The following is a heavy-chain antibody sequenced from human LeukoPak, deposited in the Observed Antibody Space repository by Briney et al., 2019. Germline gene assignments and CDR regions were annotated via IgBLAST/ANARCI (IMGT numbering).Heavy chain of an antibody. CDR1: GYTFTGYY. J-gene: IGHJ5*02. D-gene: IGHD3-3*01. CDR2: INPNSGGT. V-gene: IGHV1-2*02. CDR3: VTLGVVFGVVSWFDP. Sequence: ASVKVSCKASGYTFTGYYMHWVRQAPGQGLEWMGWINPNSGGTNYAQKFQGRVTMTRDTSISTAYMELSRLRSDDTAVYYCVTLGVVFGVVSWFDPWGQGTLVTVSS.